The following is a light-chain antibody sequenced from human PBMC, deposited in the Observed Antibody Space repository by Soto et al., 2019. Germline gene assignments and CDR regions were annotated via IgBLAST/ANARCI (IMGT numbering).Light chain of an antibody. CDR2: GAS. V-gene: IGKV1-9*01. CDR3: QQRHSYPIT. CDR1: QDMSTY. J-gene: IGKJ5*01. Sequence: DIQLTQSPSFLSASVGDRVTISCRASQDMSTYVAWYQQKPGEAPKLLIYGASTLRSGVPSRFSGSESGAVFTLTISSLQPEDFATYYCQQRHSYPITFGQGTRLESK.